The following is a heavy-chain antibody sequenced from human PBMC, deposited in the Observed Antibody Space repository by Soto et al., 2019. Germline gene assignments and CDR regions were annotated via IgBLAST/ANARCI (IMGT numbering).Heavy chain of an antibody. J-gene: IGHJ3*02. V-gene: IGHV3-23*01. CDR1: GFTFSSYA. D-gene: IGHD3-22*01. CDR3: AKDRALNYYDSSGHFPDAFDI. Sequence: PGGSLRLSCAASGFTFSSYAMSWVRQAPGKGLEWVSAISGSGGSTYYADSVKGRFTISRDNSKNTLYLQMNSLRAEDTAVYYCAKDRALNYYDSSGHFPDAFDIWGQGTMVTVSS. CDR2: ISGSGGST.